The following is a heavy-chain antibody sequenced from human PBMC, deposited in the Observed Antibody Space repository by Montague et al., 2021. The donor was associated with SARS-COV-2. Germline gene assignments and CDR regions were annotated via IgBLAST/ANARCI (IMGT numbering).Heavy chain of an antibody. J-gene: IGHJ3*02. V-gene: IGHV4-39*01. CDR2: IYYTGST. Sequence: SETLSLTCTVSGGSICSYYWGWIRQPPGKGLEWIGSIYYTGSTYXNPSLKSRVTISVDTSKNQFSLKLSSVTAADTAVYYCARHGYYETYDAFDIWGQGTMVTVSS. CDR3: ARHGYYETYDAFDI. D-gene: IGHD3-22*01. CDR1: GGSICSYY.